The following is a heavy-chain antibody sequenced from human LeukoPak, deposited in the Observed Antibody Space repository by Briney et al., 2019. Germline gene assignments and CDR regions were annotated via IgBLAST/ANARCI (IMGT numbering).Heavy chain of an antibody. CDR1: GFSFSSYR. CDR3: ARALIGYYFDY. CDR2: VSNSGDYI. J-gene: IGHJ4*02. V-gene: IGHV3-21*06. Sequence: GGSLRLSCAASGFSFSSYRMNWVRQAPGKGLEWVSSVSNSGDYIHYADSVEGRFTISRDNSKNSLHLQMNSLRAEDTAVYYCARALIGYYFDYWGQGTLVTVSS. D-gene: IGHD2-8*01.